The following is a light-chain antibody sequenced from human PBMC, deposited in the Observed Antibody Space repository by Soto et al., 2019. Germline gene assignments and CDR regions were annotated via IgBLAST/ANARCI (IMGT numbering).Light chain of an antibody. Sequence: VMTQSPASLSLPRGERAILSCRASQRVSTNFAWYLQKPGQTPRLLIYGASTRATAVPASFRGSRSGPEFTLTINSLQSEDFAIYYCQPYNNWPLTFGGGTKVDIK. CDR3: QPYNNWPLT. CDR2: GAS. J-gene: IGKJ4*01. CDR1: QRVSTN. V-gene: IGKV3-15*01.